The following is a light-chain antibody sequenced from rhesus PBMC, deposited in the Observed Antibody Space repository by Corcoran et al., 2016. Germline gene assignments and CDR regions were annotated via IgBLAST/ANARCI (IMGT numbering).Light chain of an antibody. CDR1: QSVSSS. CDR3: QPESNWSYS. V-gene: IGKV3-17*03. J-gene: IGKJ2*01. CDR2: GVS. Sequence: EIVMTQSPATLSLSPGERATLSCRASQSVSSSLAWYHQKPGQAPRLLIFGVSSRARGNPDRFMGIGSGTGFTLTISSLEPEDVAVYFCQPESNWSYSFGQGTKVEIK.